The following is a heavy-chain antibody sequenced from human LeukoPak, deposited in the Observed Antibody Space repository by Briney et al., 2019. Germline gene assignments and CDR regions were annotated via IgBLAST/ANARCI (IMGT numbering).Heavy chain of an antibody. CDR3: ACRDGYNFGY. Sequence: GGSLRLSCVASGFTFSSYSLNWVRQRPGKGLEWVSVIYTGGTTYYADSVKGRFTISRDNSKNTLSLQMNSLRSEDTAVYYCACRDGYNFGYWGQGTLVTVSS. D-gene: IGHD5-24*01. CDR2: IYTGGTT. CDR1: GFTFSSYS. V-gene: IGHV3-66*01. J-gene: IGHJ4*02.